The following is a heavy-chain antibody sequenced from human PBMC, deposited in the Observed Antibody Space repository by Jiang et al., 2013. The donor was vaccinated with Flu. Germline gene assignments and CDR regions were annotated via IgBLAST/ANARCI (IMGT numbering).Heavy chain of an antibody. J-gene: IGHJ5*02. CDR2: INHSGST. V-gene: IGHV4-34*01. CDR1: GGSFSGYY. Sequence: SLTCAVYGGSFSGYYWSWIRQPPGKGLEWIGEINHSGSTNYNPSLKSRVTISVDTSKNQFSLKLSSVTAADTAVYYCARGVPGFMVRGVEAYNWFDPWGQGTLVTVSS. CDR3: ARGVPGFMVRGVEAYNWFDP. D-gene: IGHD3-10*01.